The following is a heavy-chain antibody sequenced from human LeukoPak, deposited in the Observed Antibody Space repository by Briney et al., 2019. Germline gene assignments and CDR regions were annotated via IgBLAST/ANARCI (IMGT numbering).Heavy chain of an antibody. V-gene: IGHV4-4*07. CDR1: GGSISSCY. D-gene: IGHD3-9*01. Sequence: SETLSLTCTVSGGSISSCYWSWIRQPAGKGLEWIGRIYTSGSTNYNPSLKSRVTISVDKSKNQFSLKLSSVTAADTAVYYCARDAITIRTHYYYYYMDVWGKGTTVTVSS. CDR3: ARDAITIRTHYYYYYMDV. CDR2: IYTSGST. J-gene: IGHJ6*03.